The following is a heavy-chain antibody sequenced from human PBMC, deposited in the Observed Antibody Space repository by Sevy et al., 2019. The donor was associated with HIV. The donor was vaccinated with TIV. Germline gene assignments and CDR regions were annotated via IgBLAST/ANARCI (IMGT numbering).Heavy chain of an antibody. CDR1: GFTFSGSA. CDR2: IRSKANSYAT. V-gene: IGHV3-73*01. D-gene: IGHD2-2*01. J-gene: IGHJ3*02. Sequence: GGSLRLSCAASGFTFSGSAMHWVRQASGKGLEWVGRIRSKANSYATAYAASVKGRFTISRDDSKNTAYLQMNSLKTEDTAVYYCTRQRDIVLVPAAIRGAFDIWGQGTMVTVSS. CDR3: TRQRDIVLVPAAIRGAFDI.